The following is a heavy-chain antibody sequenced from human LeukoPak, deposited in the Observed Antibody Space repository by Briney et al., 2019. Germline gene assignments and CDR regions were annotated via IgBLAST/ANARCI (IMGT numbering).Heavy chain of an antibody. CDR2: ISYDGSNK. V-gene: IGHV3-30*04. J-gene: IGHJ4*02. Sequence: KPGGSLRLSCAASRFTFSSYAMHWVRQAPGKGLEWVAVISYDGSNKYYADSVKGRFTISRDNSKNTLYLQMNSLRAEDTAVYYCARATSNPNYYDSSGYLWGQGTLVTVSS. CDR1: RFTFSSYA. CDR3: ARATSNPNYYDSSGYL. D-gene: IGHD3-22*01.